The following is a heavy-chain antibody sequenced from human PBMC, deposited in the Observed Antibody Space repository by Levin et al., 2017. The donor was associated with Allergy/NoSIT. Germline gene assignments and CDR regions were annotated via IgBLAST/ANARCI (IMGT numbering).Heavy chain of an antibody. J-gene: IGHJ6*03. CDR1: GYIFTDHH. CDR3: ARFLGACSSASCPIYYYFYYMDV. CDR2: INPNSGGT. D-gene: IGHD2-2*01. V-gene: IGHV1-2*02. Sequence: GASVKVSCKASGYIFTDHHLHWVRQAPGQGLEWMGWINPNSGGTKYAQKFQGRVTMTRDTSISTAYMDLSSLRSDDTALYYCARFLGACSSASCPIYYYFYYMDVGGKGTTVTVSS.